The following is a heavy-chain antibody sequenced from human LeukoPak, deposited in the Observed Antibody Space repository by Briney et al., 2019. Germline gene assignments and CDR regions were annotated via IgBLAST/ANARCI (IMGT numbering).Heavy chain of an antibody. D-gene: IGHD3-16*01. CDR1: GFTFSSYA. CDR3: ARDQGSFGGVGADFDY. V-gene: IGHV3-30-3*01. Sequence: GGSLRFSCAASGFTFSSYAMSWVRQAPGKGLEWVAVISYDGSNKYYADSVKGRFTISRDNSKNTLYLQMNSLRAEDTAVYYCARDQGSFGGVGADFDYWGQGTLVTVSS. J-gene: IGHJ4*02. CDR2: ISYDGSNK.